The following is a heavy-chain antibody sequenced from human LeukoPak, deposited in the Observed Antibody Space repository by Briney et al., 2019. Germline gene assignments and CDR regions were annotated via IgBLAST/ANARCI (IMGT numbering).Heavy chain of an antibody. CDR3: ARGWVSKGYFDH. CDR1: GFTSSSYD. Sequence: GGSLRLSCAASGFTSSSYDVSWVRQAPGKGLEWVSASSSSGETTYYADSVKGRFTISRDNSKSTVYLQMNSLRAEDTAVYYCARGWVSKGYFDHWGQVTLVTVSS. V-gene: IGHV3-23*01. CDR2: SSSSGETT. J-gene: IGHJ4*02. D-gene: IGHD2-2*01.